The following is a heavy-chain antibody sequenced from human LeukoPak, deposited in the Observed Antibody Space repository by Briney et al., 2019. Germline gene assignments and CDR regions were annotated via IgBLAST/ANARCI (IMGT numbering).Heavy chain of an antibody. D-gene: IGHD3-22*01. V-gene: IGHV1-2*02. J-gene: IGHJ4*02. Sequence: ASVKVSCKASGYTFTGYYMHWVRQAPGQGLEWMGWINPNSGGTNYAQKFQGRVTMTRDTSISTAYMELSSLRSEDTAVYYCARAEDYYDSSGYYGDWGQGTLVTVSS. CDR3: ARAEDYYDSSGYYGD. CDR2: INPNSGGT. CDR1: GYTFTGYY.